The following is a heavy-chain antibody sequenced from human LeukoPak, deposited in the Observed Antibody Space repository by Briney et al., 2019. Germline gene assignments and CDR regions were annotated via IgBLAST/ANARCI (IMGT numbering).Heavy chain of an antibody. D-gene: IGHD3-22*01. V-gene: IGHV1-69*05. CDR1: GGTFSIYA. J-gene: IGHJ4*02. CDR3: ARAWYDSSGYYYSWFDY. Sequence: SVKVSCKASGGTFSIYAISWVRQAPGQGLEWMGRIIPILGTANYAHKFQGSATITTDESTSTAYMELSSLRSEDTAVYYCARAWYDSSGYYYSWFDYWGQGTLVTVSS. CDR2: IIPILGTA.